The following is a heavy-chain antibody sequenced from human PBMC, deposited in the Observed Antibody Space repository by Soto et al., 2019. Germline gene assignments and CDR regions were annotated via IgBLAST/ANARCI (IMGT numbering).Heavy chain of an antibody. CDR3: ARGLNLSYYYGNGYYMDV. Sequence: ASVKVSCKASGYTFTSYDINWVRQATGQGLEWMGWMNPNSGNTGYAQKFQGRVTMTRNTSISTAYMELSSLRSEDTAVYYCARGLNLSYYYGNGYYMDVWGKGTTVTVSS. CDR1: GYTFTSYD. J-gene: IGHJ6*03. D-gene: IGHD3-10*01. CDR2: MNPNSGNT. V-gene: IGHV1-8*01.